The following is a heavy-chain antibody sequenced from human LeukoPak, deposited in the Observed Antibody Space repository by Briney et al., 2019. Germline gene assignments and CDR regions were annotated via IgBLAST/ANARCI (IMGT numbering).Heavy chain of an antibody. J-gene: IGHJ6*03. CDR2: IYYSGST. D-gene: IGHD6-19*01. Sequence: PSETLSLTCTVSGGSISSYYWSWIRQPPGKGLEWIGYIYYSGSTNYNPSLKSRVTISVDKSKNHFSLKLSSVTAADTAVYYCARTAKYSSGWHAYYYYMDVWGKGTTVTVSS. CDR3: ARTAKYSSGWHAYYYYMDV. V-gene: IGHV4-59*12. CDR1: GGSISSYY.